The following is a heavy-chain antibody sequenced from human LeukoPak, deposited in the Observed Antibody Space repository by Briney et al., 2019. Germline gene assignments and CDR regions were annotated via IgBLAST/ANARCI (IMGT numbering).Heavy chain of an antibody. CDR1: GFTLSIHA. V-gene: IGHV3-30*04. CDR2: ISYDGSR. J-gene: IGHJ6*02. D-gene: IGHD6-19*01. CDR3: ARDRIAVAGPSSYYYYSMDV. Sequence: PGGSLRLSCAASGFTLSIHAMLYVRRAPGKGLEWVAVISYDGSRYFADSVKGRFTISRDNSKNTLYRQMNSLRAEDTAVFYCARDRIAVAGPSSYYYYSMDVWGQGTTVTVSS.